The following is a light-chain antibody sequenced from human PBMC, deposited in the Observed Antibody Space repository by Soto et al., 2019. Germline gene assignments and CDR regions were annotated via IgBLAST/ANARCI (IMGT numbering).Light chain of an antibody. CDR3: SSYTTSSYYV. Sequence: QSVLSHPASVCWSPGHSITISCTGTSSDVGGYIYVSWYQQHPGKAPKLMIYDVTSRPSGVSYRFSGSKSGNTASLTISGLQAEEEADYYCSSYTTSSYYVFGTGTKVTVL. CDR1: SSDVGGYIY. J-gene: IGLJ1*01. V-gene: IGLV2-14*01. CDR2: DVT.